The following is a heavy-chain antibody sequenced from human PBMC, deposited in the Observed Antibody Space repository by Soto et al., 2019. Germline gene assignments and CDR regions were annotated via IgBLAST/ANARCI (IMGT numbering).Heavy chain of an antibody. CDR3: TTXYYDSSGPAYYYYGMDV. CDR2: IKSKTDGGTT. Sequence: PGGSLRLSCAASGFTFSNAWMSWVRQAPGKGLEWVGRIKSKTDGGTTDYAAPVKGRFTISRDDSKNTLYLQMNSLKTEDTAVYYCTTXYYDSSGPAYYYYGMDVWGQGTTVTVSS. CDR1: GFTFSNAW. V-gene: IGHV3-15*01. D-gene: IGHD3-22*01. J-gene: IGHJ6*02.